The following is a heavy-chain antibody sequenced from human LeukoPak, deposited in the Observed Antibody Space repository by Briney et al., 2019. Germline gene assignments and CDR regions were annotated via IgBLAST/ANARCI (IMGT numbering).Heavy chain of an antibody. J-gene: IGHJ4*02. D-gene: IGHD2-2*01. CDR2: INPNSGGT. CDR3: ARDQHYATDY. Sequence: ASVKVSCKAAGYTFTGYYMFWVRQAPGQGLEWMGRINPNSGGTNYAQKFQGRVTMTRDTSISTAYMELSSLISDDTAVYYCARDQHYATDYWGQGTLVTVCS. V-gene: IGHV1-2*06. CDR1: GYTFTGYY.